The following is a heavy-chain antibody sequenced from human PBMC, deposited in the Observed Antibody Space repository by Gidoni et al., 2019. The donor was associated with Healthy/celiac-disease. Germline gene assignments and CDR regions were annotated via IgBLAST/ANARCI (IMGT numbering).Heavy chain of an antibody. V-gene: IGHV4-39*01. J-gene: IGHJ4*02. CDR1: VGSISSSSYY. D-gene: IGHD6-19*01. CDR2: IYYSGST. CDR3: ARIAVAGYYFDY. Sequence: QLQLQASGPGLVKPSETLSLPCTLSVGSISSSSYYWGWIRQPPGKGLEWIGSIYYSGSTYYNPSLKSRVTISVDTSKNQFSLKLSSVTAADTAVYYCARIAVAGYYFDYWGQGTLVTVSS.